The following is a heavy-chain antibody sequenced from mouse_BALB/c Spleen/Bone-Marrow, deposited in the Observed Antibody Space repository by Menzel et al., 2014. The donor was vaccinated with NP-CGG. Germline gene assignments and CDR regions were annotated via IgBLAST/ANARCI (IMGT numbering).Heavy chain of an antibody. V-gene: IGHV7-3*02. CDR3: ARDDYYAMDY. CDR2: IRNKANGYTT. J-gene: IGHJ4*01. Sequence: VQLKESGGGLVQPGGSLRLSCVTSGFTFTDYYMSWVRQPPGKALEWLGFIRNKANGYTTEYSASVKGRFTISRDNSQSILYLQMNTLRAEDSATYYCARDDYYAMDYWGQGTSVTVSS. CDR1: GFTFTDYY.